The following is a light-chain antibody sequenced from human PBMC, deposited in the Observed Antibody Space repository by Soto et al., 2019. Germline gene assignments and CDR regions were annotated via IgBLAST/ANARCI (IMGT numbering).Light chain of an antibody. Sequence: QSVLTQPRSMSASPGQSVTISCTGASSDVGAYNYVSWYQQHPGKAPNLMIYDVTKRPSGVPDRFSGSKSGNTASLTISGLQAEDEADYYCCSYAGTYTFKVFGGGTKLTVL. CDR3: CSYAGTYTFKV. CDR1: SSDVGAYNY. CDR2: DVT. V-gene: IGLV2-11*01. J-gene: IGLJ3*02.